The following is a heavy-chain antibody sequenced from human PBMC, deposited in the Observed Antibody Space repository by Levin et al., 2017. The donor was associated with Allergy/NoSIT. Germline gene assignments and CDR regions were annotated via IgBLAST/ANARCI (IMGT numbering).Heavy chain of an antibody. Sequence: QSGGSLRLSCAASGFTVSSNYMSWVRQAPGKGLECVSIIYSGGNTYSADSVKGRFTMSRDNSKNTVYLQMNSLRAEDTAVYYCARYIDCIGGNCYSDDAFDIWGRGTKVTVSS. J-gene: IGHJ3*02. V-gene: IGHV3-53*01. CDR3: ARYIDCIGGNCYSDDAFDI. D-gene: IGHD2-15*01. CDR1: GFTVSSNY. CDR2: IYSGGNT.